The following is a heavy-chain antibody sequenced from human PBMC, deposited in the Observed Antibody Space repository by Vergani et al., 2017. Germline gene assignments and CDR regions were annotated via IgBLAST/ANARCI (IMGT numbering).Heavy chain of an antibody. CDR2: INSDGSST. Sequence: EVQLVESGGGLVQPGGSLRLSCAASGFTFSSYWMHWVRQAPGKGLVWVSRINSDGSSTSYADSVKGRFTIYRDNAKNTLYLQSNSMRAEATAVYYCARGGDYDDSSGPSSVSKIYFQHWGKGTLVTVSS. J-gene: IGHJ1*01. CDR3: ARGGDYDDSSGPSSVSKIYFQH. V-gene: IGHV3-74*01. D-gene: IGHD3-22*01. CDR1: GFTFSSYW.